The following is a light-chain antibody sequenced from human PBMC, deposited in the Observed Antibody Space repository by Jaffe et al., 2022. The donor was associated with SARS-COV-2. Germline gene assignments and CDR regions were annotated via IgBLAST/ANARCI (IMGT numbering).Light chain of an antibody. CDR2: EVS. CDR1: SSDVGSYNL. V-gene: IGLV2-23*02. J-gene: IGLJ2*01. Sequence: QSALTQPASVSGSPGQSITISCTGTSSDVGSYNLVSWYQQHPGKAPKLMIYEVSKRPSGVSNRFSGSKSGNTASLTISGLQAEDEADYYCCSYAGRLGGGTKLTVL. CDR3: CSYAGR.